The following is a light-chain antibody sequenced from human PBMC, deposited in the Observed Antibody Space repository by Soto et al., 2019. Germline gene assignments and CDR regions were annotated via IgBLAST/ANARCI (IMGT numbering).Light chain of an antibody. Sequence: EIVLTQSPGTLSLSPGERATLSCRASQSVGSAYLAWFQQKPGQAPRLLIYDAASRATGTPDRFSGSGSGTDFTLTISRLEPEDVAVYYCQLYGSSPRTFGQGTRLEIK. CDR1: QSVGSAY. CDR3: QLYGSSPRT. CDR2: DAA. V-gene: IGKV3-20*01. J-gene: IGKJ5*01.